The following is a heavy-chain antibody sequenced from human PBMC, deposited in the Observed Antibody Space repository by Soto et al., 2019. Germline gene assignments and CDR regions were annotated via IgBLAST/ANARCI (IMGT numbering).Heavy chain of an antibody. V-gene: IGHV1-3*01. CDR1: GYTFTSYA. Sequence: ASVKVSCKASGYTFTSYAMHWVRQAPGPRLEWMGWINAGNGNTKYSQKFQGRVTITRDTSASTAYMELSSLRSEDTAVYFCVRDGTPIDDSPNYYYYGLELWGQGTTVTVSS. CDR2: INAGNGNT. J-gene: IGHJ6*02. CDR3: VRDGTPIDDSPNYYYYGLEL. D-gene: IGHD1-1*01.